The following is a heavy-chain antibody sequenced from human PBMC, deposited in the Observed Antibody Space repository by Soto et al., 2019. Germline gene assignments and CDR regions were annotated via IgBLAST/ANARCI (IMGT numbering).Heavy chain of an antibody. V-gene: IGHV4-59*01. J-gene: IGHJ4*02. D-gene: IGHD1-26*01. Sequence: QVQLQESGPGLVKPSETLSLTCTVSGGSISSYYWSWIRQPPGKGLEWIGYIYYSGSTNYNPSLKSRVTISVDTSKEQFSLELSSVTAADTAVYYWARDRGELLRFDCWGQGTLVTVSS. CDR1: GGSISSYY. CDR3: ARDRGELLRFDC. CDR2: IYYSGST.